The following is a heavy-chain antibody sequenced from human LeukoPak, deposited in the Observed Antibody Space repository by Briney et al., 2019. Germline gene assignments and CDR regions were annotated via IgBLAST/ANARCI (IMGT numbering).Heavy chain of an antibody. CDR1: GFTFGDYA. CDR3: TRDPSEQWLVRYYFDY. D-gene: IGHD6-19*01. J-gene: IGHJ4*02. CDR2: IRSKAYGGTT. V-gene: IGHV3-49*03. Sequence: GGSLRLSCTASGFTFGDYAMSWFRQAPGKGLEWVGFIRSKAYGGTTEYAASVKGRSTISRDDSKSIAYLQMNSLKTEDTAVYYCTRDPSEQWLVRYYFDYWGQGTLVTVSS.